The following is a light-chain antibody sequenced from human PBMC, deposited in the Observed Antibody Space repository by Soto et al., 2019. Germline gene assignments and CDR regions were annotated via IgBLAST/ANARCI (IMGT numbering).Light chain of an antibody. Sequence: QSVLTQPRSVSGSPGQSVTISCTGPSSDVGSYNRVSWYQQHPGKAPKLIIYEVTDRPSGVSNRFSGSKSGNTASLTISGLQAEDEAEYYCSSYTNINTRACVFGTGTKV. V-gene: IGLV2-14*01. CDR1: SSDVGSYNR. J-gene: IGLJ1*01. CDR2: EVT. CDR3: SSYTNINTRACV.